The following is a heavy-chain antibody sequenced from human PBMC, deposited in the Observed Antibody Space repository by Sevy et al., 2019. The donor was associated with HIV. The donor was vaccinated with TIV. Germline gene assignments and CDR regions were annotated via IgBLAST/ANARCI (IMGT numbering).Heavy chain of an antibody. V-gene: IGHV3-66*02. J-gene: IGHJ6*03. CDR2: IYSGGNT. CDR3: AREATRYCSGGDCSRRNYYFYMDI. CDR1: GFTVGSTY. D-gene: IGHD2-15*01. Sequence: GGSLRLSCAASGFTVGSTYMSWVRQAPGKGLEWVSIIYSGGNTYYADSVKGRFIISREDSWNTLYLQINSLGGEDTVVYFCAREATRYCSGGDCSRRNYYFYMDIWGKGTTVTVSS.